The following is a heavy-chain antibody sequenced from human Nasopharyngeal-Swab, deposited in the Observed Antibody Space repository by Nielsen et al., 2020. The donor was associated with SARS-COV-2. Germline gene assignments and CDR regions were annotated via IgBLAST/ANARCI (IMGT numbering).Heavy chain of an antibody. CDR2: IKQDGSEK. D-gene: IGHD2-15*01. Sequence: WIRQPPGKGLEWVANIKQDGSEKYYVDSVKGRFTISRDNAKNSLYLQMNSLRAEDTAVYYCAREGYCSGGSCYIWGQGTMVTVSS. V-gene: IGHV3-7*01. J-gene: IGHJ3*02. CDR3: AREGYCSGGSCYI.